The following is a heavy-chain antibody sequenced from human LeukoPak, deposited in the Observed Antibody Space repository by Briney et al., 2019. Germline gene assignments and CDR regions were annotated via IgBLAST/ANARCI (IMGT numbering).Heavy chain of an antibody. J-gene: IGHJ4*02. CDR1: NGSITNYY. Sequence: PSETLSLTCTVSNGSITNYYWSWIRQPPGKGLEWIGYVYYSGSTNYNPSLKSRVTISVGTSKNQFSLRLTSVSAADTVVYYCARGFGYSYGRGYDYWGQGTLVTVSS. D-gene: IGHD5-18*01. CDR2: VYYSGST. V-gene: IGHV4-59*01. CDR3: ARGFGYSYGRGYDY.